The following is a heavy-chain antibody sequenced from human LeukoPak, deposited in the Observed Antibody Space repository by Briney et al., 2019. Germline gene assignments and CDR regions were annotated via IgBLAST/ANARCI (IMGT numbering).Heavy chain of an antibody. J-gene: IGHJ3*02. CDR1: GGSFTEYH. Sequence: SETLSLTCAVYGGSFTEYHWSRIRQPPGKSLEWIGEINYTGRTHYNPSLTSRVTISIDMSERQFSLRLTSVTAADTAVYYCARERRVEVSARQTVAFGMWAQGTMVIVSS. CDR3: ARERRVEVSARQTVAFGM. V-gene: IGHV4-34*01. CDR2: INYTGRT. D-gene: IGHD5/OR15-5a*01.